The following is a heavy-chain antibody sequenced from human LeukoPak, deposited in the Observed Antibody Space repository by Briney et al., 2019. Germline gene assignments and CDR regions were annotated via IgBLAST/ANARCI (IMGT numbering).Heavy chain of an antibody. J-gene: IGHJ6*03. D-gene: IGHD7-27*01. Sequence: GASVRVSCKASGYIFNYYYIHWVRQAPGQGLEWMGWINPNSGDTNFAQKFQGRVTMTRDTSISAAHMELISLKSDDTVVYFCARSGAPPHYYYYYMDVWGKGTTVTVSS. CDR1: GYIFNYYY. V-gene: IGHV1-2*02. CDR3: ARSGAPPHYYYYYMDV. CDR2: INPNSGDT.